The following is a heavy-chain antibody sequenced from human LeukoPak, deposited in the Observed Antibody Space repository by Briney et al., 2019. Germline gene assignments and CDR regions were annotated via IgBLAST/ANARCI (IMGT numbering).Heavy chain of an antibody. CDR3: ARSLHYYDSSGYYYDY. D-gene: IGHD3-22*01. Sequence: ASVKVSCKASGGTFSSYAISWVRQATGQGLEWMGWMNPNSGNTGYAQKFQGRVTMTRNTSISTAYMELSSLRSEDTAVYYCARSLHYYDSSGYYYDYWGQGTLVTVSS. J-gene: IGHJ4*02. V-gene: IGHV1-8*02. CDR1: GGTFSSYA. CDR2: MNPNSGNT.